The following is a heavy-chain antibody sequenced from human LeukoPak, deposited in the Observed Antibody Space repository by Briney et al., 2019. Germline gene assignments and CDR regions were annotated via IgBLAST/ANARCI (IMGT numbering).Heavy chain of an antibody. D-gene: IGHD2-2*01. CDR1: GFIFSSYW. Sequence: GGSLRLSCAASGFIFSSYWMHWVRHAPGKGLVWVSRINSDGSSTSYADSVKGRFTISRDNAKNTLYLQMNSLRAEDTAVYYCARRVVVPAAPYYFDYWGQGTLVTVSS. J-gene: IGHJ4*02. CDR3: ARRVVVPAAPYYFDY. V-gene: IGHV3-74*01. CDR2: INSDGSST.